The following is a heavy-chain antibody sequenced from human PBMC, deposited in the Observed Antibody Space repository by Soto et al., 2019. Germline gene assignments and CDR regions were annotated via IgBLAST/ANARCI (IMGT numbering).Heavy chain of an antibody. D-gene: IGHD1-26*01. J-gene: IGHJ6*02. CDR2: ISYDGSNK. V-gene: IGHV3-30-3*01. Sequence: PVGSLRLSCAASGFTFSSYAMHWVRQAPGKGLEWVAVISYDGSNKYYADSVKGRFTISRDNSKNTLYLQMNSLRAEDTAVYYCARSLGAHYYYYGMDVWGQGTTVTVSS. CDR1: GFTFSSYA. CDR3: ARSLGAHYYYYGMDV.